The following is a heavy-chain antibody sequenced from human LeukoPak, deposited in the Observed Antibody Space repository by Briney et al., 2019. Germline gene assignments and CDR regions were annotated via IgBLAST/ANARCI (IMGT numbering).Heavy chain of an antibody. CDR2: IDYRGST. V-gene: IGHV4-59*01. D-gene: IGHD3-10*01. Sequence: SETLSLTCTVSGGSISSYYWSWIRQPPGKGREGSGYIDYRGSTNYNPSLKSRVTISVDPSKNQFSLKLSSVTAADTAVYYCARDVGYYGSGSYYSADYWGQGTLVTVSS. CDR1: GGSISSYY. CDR3: ARDVGYYGSGSYYSADY. J-gene: IGHJ4*02.